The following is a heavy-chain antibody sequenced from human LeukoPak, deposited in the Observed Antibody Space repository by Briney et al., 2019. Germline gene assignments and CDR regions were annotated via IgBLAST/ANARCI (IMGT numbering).Heavy chain of an antibody. CDR3: AGNDFYYFDY. CDR1: GGPISGRGYY. J-gene: IGHJ4*02. V-gene: IGHV4-39*01. CDR2: ISYSGST. D-gene: IGHD5-12*01. Sequence: PSETLSLTCTVSGGPISGRGYYWGWTRQPPGKGLEWIGSISYSGSTYLNPSLQSRLTISVDTSRNQFSLNLSSVTAADTGVYYCAGNDFYYFDYWGQGTLVTVSS.